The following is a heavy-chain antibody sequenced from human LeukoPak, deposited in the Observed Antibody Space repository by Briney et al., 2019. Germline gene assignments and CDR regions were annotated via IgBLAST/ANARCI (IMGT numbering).Heavy chain of an antibody. CDR1: GFTFSSFS. J-gene: IGHJ4*02. D-gene: IGHD2-2*01. Sequence: PGGSLRLSCAASGFTFSSFSMNWVRQAPGKGREWVSFITVSSSTIYYADSVKGRFTISRDNAKNSLYLQMNSLRAEDTAVYYCASCSSTNCYWGQGTLVTVSS. V-gene: IGHV3-48*01. CDR3: ASCSSTNCY. CDR2: ITVSSSTI.